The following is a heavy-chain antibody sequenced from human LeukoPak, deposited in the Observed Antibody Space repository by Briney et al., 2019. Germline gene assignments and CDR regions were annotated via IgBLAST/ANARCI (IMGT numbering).Heavy chain of an antibody. CDR2: IYYSGGT. J-gene: IGHJ4*02. D-gene: IGHD3-22*01. Sequence: SETLSLTCTVSGGSISSYYWSWIRQPPGKGLEWIGYIYYSGGTNYNPSLKSRVTISVDTSKNQFSLKLSSVTAADTAVYYCASQSWDSSGYYFDYWGQGTLVTVSS. CDR1: GGSISSYY. CDR3: ASQSWDSSGYYFDY. V-gene: IGHV4-59*01.